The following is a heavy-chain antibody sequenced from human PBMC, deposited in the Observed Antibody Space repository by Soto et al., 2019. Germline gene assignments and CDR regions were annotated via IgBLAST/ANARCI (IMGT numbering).Heavy chain of an antibody. J-gene: IGHJ4*02. CDR2: ITGSGIYT. V-gene: IGHV3-21*02. Sequence: VQLVESGGGLVKPGGSLRLSCAASGFIFATHTINWARQPPGKGLEWVSSITGSGIYTRYADSVKGRFTISRDNAKASLYLQMNSLGAEDTAVYYCVKEGISNYNEYFDYWGQGTLVTVSS. CDR3: VKEGISNYNEYFDY. CDR1: GFIFATHT. D-gene: IGHD4-4*01.